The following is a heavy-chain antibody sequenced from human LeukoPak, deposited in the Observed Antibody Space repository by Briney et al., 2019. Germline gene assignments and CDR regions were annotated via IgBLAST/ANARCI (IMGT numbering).Heavy chain of an antibody. J-gene: IGHJ4*02. CDR2: IHHSGST. CDR3: ARGGGMYYYDSSGQSFDY. D-gene: IGHD3-22*01. Sequence: SETLSLTCTVSGGSISSGGYYWSWIRQPPGKGLEWIGYIHHSGSTYYNPSLKSRVTISVDRSKNQFSLKLSSVTAADTAVYYCARGGGMYYYDSSGQSFDYWGQGTLVTVSS. CDR1: GGSISSGGYY. V-gene: IGHV4-30-2*01.